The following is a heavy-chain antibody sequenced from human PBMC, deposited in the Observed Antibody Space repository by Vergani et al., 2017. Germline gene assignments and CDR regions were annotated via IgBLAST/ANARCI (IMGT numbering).Heavy chain of an antibody. Sequence: QVHLVESGGGVVQPGGSLRLSCAASGFSIANYGMHWVRQGPGKGLEWVTFIRFDGSKEYYADSVKGRFTISRDNSKNTLYLQMNNLRAADTAVYYCARSGYCAHGVCYMTYYYYMDVWGKGTAVTVSS. D-gene: IGHD2-8*01. CDR1: GFSIANYG. J-gene: IGHJ6*03. V-gene: IGHV3-30*02. CDR3: ARSGYCAHGVCYMTYYYYMDV. CDR2: IRFDGSKE.